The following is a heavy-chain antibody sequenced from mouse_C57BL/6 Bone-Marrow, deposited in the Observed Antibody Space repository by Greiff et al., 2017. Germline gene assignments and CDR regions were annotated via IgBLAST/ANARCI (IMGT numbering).Heavy chain of an antibody. Sequence: EVQRVESGGGLVKPGGSLKLSCAASGFTFSSYTMSWVRQTPEKRLQWVAAISGGGGNTYYPDSVKGRFTISRDNDKNILYRQMSGLRSEDTAVYYCSRQVTTVLATKYFDVWGTGTTVTVSS. V-gene: IGHV5-9*04. CDR1: GFTFSSYT. CDR3: SRQVTTVLATKYFDV. CDR2: ISGGGGNT. J-gene: IGHJ1*03. D-gene: IGHD1-1*01.